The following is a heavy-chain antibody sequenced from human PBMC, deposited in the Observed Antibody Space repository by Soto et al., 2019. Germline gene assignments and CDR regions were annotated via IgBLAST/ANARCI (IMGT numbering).Heavy chain of an antibody. J-gene: IGHJ3*02. CDR1: GFTFSSYA. Sequence: GGSLRLSCSASGFTFSSYAMSWVRQAPGKGLEWVSAISGSGDSTYYADSVKGRFTISRDNSKNTLYLQMNSLRAEDTAVYYCAKDLFPATGGAFDIWGQGTMVTVSS. V-gene: IGHV3-23*01. CDR3: AKDLFPATGGAFDI. CDR2: ISGSGDST. D-gene: IGHD3-9*01.